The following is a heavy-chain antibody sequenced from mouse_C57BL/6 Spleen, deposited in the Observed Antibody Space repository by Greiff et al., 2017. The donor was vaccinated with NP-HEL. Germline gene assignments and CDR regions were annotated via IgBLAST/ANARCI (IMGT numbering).Heavy chain of an antibody. D-gene: IGHD2-4*01. Sequence: VQLKESEGGLVQPGSSMKLSCTASGFTFSDYYMAWVRQVPEKGLEWVANINYDGSSTYYLDSLKSRFIISRDNAKNILYLQMSSLKSEDTATYYCARFSYDYDYFDYWGQGTTLTVSS. CDR2: INYDGSST. CDR1: GFTFSDYY. J-gene: IGHJ2*01. CDR3: ARFSYDYDYFDY. V-gene: IGHV5-16*01.